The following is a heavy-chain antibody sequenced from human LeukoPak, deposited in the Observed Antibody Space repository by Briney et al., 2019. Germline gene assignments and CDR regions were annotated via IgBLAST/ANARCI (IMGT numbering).Heavy chain of an antibody. CDR3: ARGVAYYDFWSGPHNWFDP. J-gene: IGHJ5*02. Sequence: SETLSLTCAVYGGSFSGYYWSWIRQPPGKGLEWIGEINHSGSTNYNPSLKSRVTISVDTSKNQFSLKLSSATAADTAVYYCARGVAYYDFWSGPHNWFDPWGQGTLATVSS. V-gene: IGHV4-34*01. CDR2: INHSGST. CDR1: GGSFSGYY. D-gene: IGHD3-3*01.